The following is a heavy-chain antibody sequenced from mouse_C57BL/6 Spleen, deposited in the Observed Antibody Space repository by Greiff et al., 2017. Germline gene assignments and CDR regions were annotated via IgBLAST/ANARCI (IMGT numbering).Heavy chain of an antibody. J-gene: IGHJ2*01. Sequence: QVQLQQPGAELVMPGASVKLSCKASGYTFTSYWMHWVKQRPGQGLEWIGEIDPSDSYTNYNQKLKGKSTLTVDKSSSTAYMQLSSLTSEDSAVYYCALITTVVARDYWGQGTTLTVSS. CDR1: GYTFTSYW. V-gene: IGHV1-69*01. CDR3: ALITTVVARDY. CDR2: IDPSDSYT. D-gene: IGHD1-1*01.